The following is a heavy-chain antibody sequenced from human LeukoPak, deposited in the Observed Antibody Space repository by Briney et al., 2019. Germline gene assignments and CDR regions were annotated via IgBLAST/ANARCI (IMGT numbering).Heavy chain of an antibody. V-gene: IGHV3-48*04. J-gene: IGHJ4*02. D-gene: IGHD3-9*01. CDR3: ARDQDWSFDY. Sequence: GSLRLSLSAFGFSFKGHSMNWGRQAPGKGLEWVSNIRGSSSAMNYADSVKGRFTISRDNAKNSLYMEMSSLRAEDTAVYYCARDQDWSFDYWGLGTLVSVSS. CDR1: GFSFKGHS. CDR2: IRGSSSAM.